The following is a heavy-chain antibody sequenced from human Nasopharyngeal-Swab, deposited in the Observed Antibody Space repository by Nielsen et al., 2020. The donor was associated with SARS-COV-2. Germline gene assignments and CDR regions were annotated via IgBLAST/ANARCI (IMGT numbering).Heavy chain of an antibody. CDR2: IWYDGTNS. V-gene: IGHV3-33*01. Sequence: GGSLRLSCAASGFTFRNYGMHWVRQAPGKGLEWVTFIWYDGTNSFYADSVKGRFTSPRDNSKNTMYLQMNSLRAEDTAVYYCVRDNGYNTLDFWGQGTLVTVSS. D-gene: IGHD5-24*01. CDR3: VRDNGYNTLDF. CDR1: GFTFRNYG. J-gene: IGHJ4*02.